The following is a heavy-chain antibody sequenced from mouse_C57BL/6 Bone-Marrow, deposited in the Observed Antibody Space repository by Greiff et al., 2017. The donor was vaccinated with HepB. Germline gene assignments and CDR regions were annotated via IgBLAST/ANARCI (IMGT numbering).Heavy chain of an antibody. V-gene: IGHV1-64*01. D-gene: IGHD3-2*02. CDR3: ARGTGADSSGYAAWFAY. J-gene: IGHJ3*01. Sequence: QVQLQQPGAELVKPGASVKLSCKASGYTFTSYWMHWVKQRPGQGLEWIGMIHPNSGSTNYNEKFKSKATLTVDKSSSTAYMQLSSLTSEDSAVYYCARGTGADSSGYAAWFAYWGQGTLVTVAA. CDR2: IHPNSGST. CDR1: GYTFTSYW.